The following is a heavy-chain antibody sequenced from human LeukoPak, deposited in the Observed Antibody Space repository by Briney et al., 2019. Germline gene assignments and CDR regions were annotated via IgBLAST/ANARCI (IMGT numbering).Heavy chain of an antibody. J-gene: IGHJ4*02. V-gene: IGHV3-20*04. CDR2: ISWDGGST. D-gene: IGHD1-26*01. CDR1: GFSFDDYG. CDR3: ARDGGNYSPQDY. Sequence: PGGSLRLSCAASGFSFDDYGMSWVRQAPGKGLEWVSGISWDGGSTGYADSVKGRFTISRDNAKNSLYLQMNSLRAEDTAVYYCARDGGNYSPQDYWGQGTLVTVSS.